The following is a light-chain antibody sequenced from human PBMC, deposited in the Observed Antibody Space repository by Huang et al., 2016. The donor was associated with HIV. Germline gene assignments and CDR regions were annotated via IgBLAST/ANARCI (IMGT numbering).Light chain of an antibody. CDR1: QGVSSNY. Sequence: EVVLTQSPDTLSLSPGERATLSCRASQGVSSNYIAWYQQKPGQAPRLLIYGAFNRATGIPDRCSGSGSGTDFTLAISRLEAEDFAVYFCQQYGASPYTFGQGTKLEIK. V-gene: IGKV3-20*01. J-gene: IGKJ2*01. CDR3: QQYGASPYT. CDR2: GAF.